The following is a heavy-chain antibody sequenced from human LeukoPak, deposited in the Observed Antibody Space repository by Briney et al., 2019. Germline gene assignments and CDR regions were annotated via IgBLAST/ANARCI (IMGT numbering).Heavy chain of an antibody. CDR3: AKGGYKGEFFDY. Sequence: GGSLRLSCAASGFTFSTYAMTWVRQAPGKGLEWVSSISASADRTYYADSVKGRFTISRDNSKNTLDLQMNSLRAEDTAVFYCAKGGYKGEFFDYWGQGSLVTVSS. CDR2: ISASADRT. V-gene: IGHV3-23*01. D-gene: IGHD3-16*01. J-gene: IGHJ4*02. CDR1: GFTFSTYA.